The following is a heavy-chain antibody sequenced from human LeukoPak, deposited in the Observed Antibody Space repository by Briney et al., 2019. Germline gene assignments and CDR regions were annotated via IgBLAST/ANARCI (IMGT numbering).Heavy chain of an antibody. CDR1: GYTFTSYW. D-gene: IGHD1-26*01. J-gene: IGHJ3*02. CDR3: ARRQYYHSGSDAFHI. Sequence: GESLKISCKCSGYTFTSYWIGWVRQMPGKGLEWMGIIYPGDSDTRISPSFQDQVTISADKSTTTAYLQWSRLKASDTAMYYCARRQYYHSGSDAFHIWGQGTMVTVSS. CDR2: IYPGDSDT. V-gene: IGHV5-51*01.